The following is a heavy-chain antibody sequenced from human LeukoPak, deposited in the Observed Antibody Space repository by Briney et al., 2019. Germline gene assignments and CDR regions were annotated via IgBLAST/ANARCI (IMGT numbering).Heavy chain of an antibody. Sequence: GGSLRLSCAASGFTFDDYAMHWVRQAPGKGLEWVSGISWNSGSIGYADSVKGRFTISRDNAKNSLYLQMNSLRAEDTAVYYCARQPWYYYDSSGYYYFDYWGQGTLDTVSS. CDR2: ISWNSGSI. D-gene: IGHD3-22*01. CDR1: GFTFDDYA. J-gene: IGHJ4*02. CDR3: ARQPWYYYDSSGYYYFDY. V-gene: IGHV3-9*01.